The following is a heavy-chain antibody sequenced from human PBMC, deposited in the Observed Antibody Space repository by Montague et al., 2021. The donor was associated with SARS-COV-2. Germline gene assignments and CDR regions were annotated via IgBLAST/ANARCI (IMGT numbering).Heavy chain of an antibody. CDR3: ARDSFEAPLFFDY. V-gene: IGHV4-59*01. Sequence: SETLSLTCTVSGGSISTYYWNWIRQSPGKGLEWLGYLYYSLNTNYNPSLKGRLTISVDTSENQVSLNLRSVTAADTAVYYCARDSFEAPLFFDYWGQGILVTVSS. CDR1: GGSISTYY. D-gene: IGHD3-16*01. CDR2: LYYSLNT. J-gene: IGHJ4*02.